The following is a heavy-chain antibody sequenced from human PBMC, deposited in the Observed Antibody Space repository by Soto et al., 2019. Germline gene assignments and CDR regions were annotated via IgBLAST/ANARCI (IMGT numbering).Heavy chain of an antibody. CDR1: GFTFSSYA. Sequence: GGSLRLSCAASGFTFSSYAMSWVRQAPGKGLEWVSAISGSGGSTYYADSVKGRFTISRDNSKNTLYLQMNSLRAEDTAVYYCAKGLAWYCSGGSCYAYWGQGTLVTVSS. D-gene: IGHD2-15*01. J-gene: IGHJ4*02. V-gene: IGHV3-23*01. CDR2: ISGSGGST. CDR3: AKGLAWYCSGGSCYAY.